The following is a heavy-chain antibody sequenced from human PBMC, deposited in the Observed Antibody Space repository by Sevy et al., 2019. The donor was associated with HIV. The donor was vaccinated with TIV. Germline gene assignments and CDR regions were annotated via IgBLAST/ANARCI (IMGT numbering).Heavy chain of an antibody. CDR1: GFTFSNAW. D-gene: IGHD6-13*01. CDR2: IKSKTDGGTT. J-gene: IGHJ4*02. Sequence: GESLKISCAASGFTFSNAWMNWVRQAPGKGLEWVGRIKSKTDGGTTDYAAPVKGRFTISRDDSKNTLYLQMNSLKTEDTAVYYCTTASALIAAAGTCFDYWGQGTLVTVSS. V-gene: IGHV3-15*07. CDR3: TTASALIAAAGTCFDY.